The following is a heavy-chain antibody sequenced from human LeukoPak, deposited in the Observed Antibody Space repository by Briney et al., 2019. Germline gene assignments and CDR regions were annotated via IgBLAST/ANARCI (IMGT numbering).Heavy chain of an antibody. CDR1: GFTFSSYS. D-gene: IGHD3-10*01. V-gene: IGHV3-48*01. J-gene: IGHJ4*02. CDR2: ISSSSSTI. Sequence: HPGGSLRLSCAASGFTFSSYSMNWVRQAPGKGLEWVSYISSSSSTIYYADSVKGRFTISRDNAKNSLYLQMNSLRAEDTAVYYCAQLSSLTMIRGVNPYLDYWGQGTLVTVSS. CDR3: AQLSSLTMIRGVNPYLDY.